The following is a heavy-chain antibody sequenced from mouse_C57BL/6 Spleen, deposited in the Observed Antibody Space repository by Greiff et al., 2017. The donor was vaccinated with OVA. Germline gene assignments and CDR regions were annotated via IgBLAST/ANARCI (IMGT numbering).Heavy chain of an antibody. CDR2: INYDGSST. J-gene: IGHJ2*01. Sequence: DVHLVESEGGLVQPGSSMKLSCTASGFTFSDYYMAWVRQVPEKGLEWVANINYDGSSTYYLDSLKSRFIISRDNAKNILYLQMSSLKSEDTATYYCAREGDYGSSYTFFDYWGQGTTLTVSS. CDR3: AREGDYGSSYTFFDY. CDR1: GFTFSDYY. D-gene: IGHD1-1*01. V-gene: IGHV5-16*01.